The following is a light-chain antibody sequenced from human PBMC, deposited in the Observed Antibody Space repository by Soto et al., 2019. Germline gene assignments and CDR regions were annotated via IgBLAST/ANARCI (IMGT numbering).Light chain of an antibody. V-gene: IGKV1-39*01. Sequence: DIQMTQSPSSLSASVGDRVTITCRASQSISTYLNWYQQKPGKAPELLMYVASSLQSGVPSRFSGSGSGTDFTLANNSLQPEDFATYDCQQTYSTPPTFGQGTKVELK. J-gene: IGKJ1*01. CDR3: QQTYSTPPT. CDR2: VAS. CDR1: QSISTY.